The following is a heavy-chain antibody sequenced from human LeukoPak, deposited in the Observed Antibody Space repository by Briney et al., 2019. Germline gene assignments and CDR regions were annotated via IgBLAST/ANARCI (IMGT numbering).Heavy chain of an antibody. V-gene: IGHV1-2*02. D-gene: IGHD5-24*01. J-gene: IGHJ4*02. CDR3: ARWDGYNDGVDY. Sequence: ASVKVSCKASGYTFTGYYMHWVRQAPGQGLEWMGWINPNSGGTNYAQKFQGRVTVTRDTSISTAYMELSRLRSDDTAVYYCARWDGYNDGVDYWGQGTLVTVSS. CDR2: INPNSGGT. CDR1: GYTFTGYY.